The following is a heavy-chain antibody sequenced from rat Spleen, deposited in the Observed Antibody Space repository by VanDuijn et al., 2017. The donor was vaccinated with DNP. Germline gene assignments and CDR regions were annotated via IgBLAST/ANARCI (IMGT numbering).Heavy chain of an antibody. D-gene: IGHD1-4*01. CDR1: GFTFSNYG. CDR3: AGRPPPTRGPFDY. J-gene: IGHJ2*01. CDR2: ITHTGDNT. Sequence: EVQLVESGGGLVQPGRSLKLSCAASGFTFSNYGMAWVRQAPGKGLEWVASITHTGDNTYYPDSVKGRFTISRDNAKSTLYLQMDSLRSEDTATYYCAGRPPPTRGPFDYWGQGVTVTVSS. V-gene: IGHV5S13*01.